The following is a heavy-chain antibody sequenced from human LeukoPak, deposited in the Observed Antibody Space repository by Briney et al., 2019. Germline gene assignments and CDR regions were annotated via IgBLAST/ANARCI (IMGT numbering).Heavy chain of an antibody. D-gene: IGHD3-3*01. CDR1: GGSISSYY. CDR2: IFTSGYT. Sequence: SETLSLTCTVAGGSISSYYWSWIRQPAGKGLEWVGRIFTSGYTNYNPSFKSRVTMSVDTSKNQFSLKLSSVTAADTAIYYGARDDPPYDFWTEYQDVFDIWGQGTMVTVSS. V-gene: IGHV4-4*07. J-gene: IGHJ3*02. CDR3: ARDDPPYDFWTEYQDVFDI.